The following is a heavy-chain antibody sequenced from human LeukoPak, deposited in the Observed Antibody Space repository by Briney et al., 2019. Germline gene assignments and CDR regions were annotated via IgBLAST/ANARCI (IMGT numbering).Heavy chain of an antibody. CDR2: ITSTSTYI. V-gene: IGHV3-21*01. CDR3: VRRGPNNSGLDY. J-gene: IGHJ4*02. D-gene: IGHD5-12*01. Sequence: PGGSLRLSCAASGFTFSRYTFKWVRQPPGRGLEWVASITSTSTYIYYADSVQGRFAVSRDNAKNSLYLQMNSLRAEDTAVFYCVRRGPNNSGLDYWGQGTLVTVSS. CDR1: GFTFSRYT.